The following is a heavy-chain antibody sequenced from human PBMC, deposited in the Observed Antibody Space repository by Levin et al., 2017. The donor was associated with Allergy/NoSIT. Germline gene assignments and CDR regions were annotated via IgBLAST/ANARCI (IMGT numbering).Heavy chain of an antibody. CDR2: ISGSSIYI. CDR3: AREGCSGGTCYSGWEYLDY. V-gene: IGHV3-21*01. D-gene: IGHD2-15*01. Sequence: GESLKISCAASGFTFTTYTMNWVRQAPGKGLEWVSSISGSSIYIYYADSVKGRFTISRDNAKNSLYLQMNSLGAEDTAVYFCAREGCSGGTCYSGWEYLDYWGQGTLVTVSS. CDR1: GFTFTTYT. J-gene: IGHJ4*02.